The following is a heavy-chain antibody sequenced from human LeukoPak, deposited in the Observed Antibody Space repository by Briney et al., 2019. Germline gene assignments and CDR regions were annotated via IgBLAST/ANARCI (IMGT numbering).Heavy chain of an antibody. Sequence: PSETLSLTCTVSGGSISSYYWSWIRQPPGKGLEWMGYIYYSGSTNYNPSLKSRVTISVDTSKNQFSLKLSSVTAADTAVYYCARHRRDMDVWGQGTTVTVSS. CDR2: IYYSGST. V-gene: IGHV4-59*08. CDR1: GGSISSYY. CDR3: ARHRRDMDV. J-gene: IGHJ6*02.